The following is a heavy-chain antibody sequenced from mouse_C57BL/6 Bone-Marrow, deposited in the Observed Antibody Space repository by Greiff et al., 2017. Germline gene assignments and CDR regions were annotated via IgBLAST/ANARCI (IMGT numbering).Heavy chain of an antibody. CDR1: GYTFTGYW. J-gene: IGHJ3*01. V-gene: IGHV1-9*01. CDR3: AILWFAY. Sequence: VQLQESGAELMKPGASVKLSCKATGYTFTGYWIEWVKQRPGHGLEWIGEILPGSGSPNYNAKFKGKATFTADTSSNTAYLQLSSLTTEDSAIYYCAILWFAYWGQGTLVTVSA. CDR2: ILPGSGSP. D-gene: IGHD2-10*02.